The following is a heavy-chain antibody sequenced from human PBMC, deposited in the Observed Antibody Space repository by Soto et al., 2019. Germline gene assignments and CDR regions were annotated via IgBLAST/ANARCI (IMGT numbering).Heavy chain of an antibody. Sequence: ASVKVSCKASGYYFSNNVMHWVRQAPGQRLEWVGRINAGNGNTKYSQKFQGRSTITRDTSATTLYKKLSSLRFEDSSVYFCARDQDTYGYGVFDYWGQGTLVTVSS. V-gene: IGHV1-3*01. J-gene: IGHJ4*01. CDR1: GYYFSNNV. D-gene: IGHD5-18*01. CDR3: ARDQDTYGYGVFDY. CDR2: INAGNGNT.